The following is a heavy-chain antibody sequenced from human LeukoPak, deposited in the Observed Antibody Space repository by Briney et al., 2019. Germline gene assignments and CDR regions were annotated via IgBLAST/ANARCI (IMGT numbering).Heavy chain of an antibody. CDR3: ARDRQLVFDY. CDR1: GFSFGIYG. Sequence: RSGGSLRLSCAASGFSFGIYGMHWVRQAPGKGLEWVAVIWYDGSNKYYADSVKGRFTISRDNSKNTLYLQMNSLRAEDTAVYYCARDRQLVFDYWGQGTLVTVSS. D-gene: IGHD6-6*01. J-gene: IGHJ4*02. V-gene: IGHV3-33*01. CDR2: IWYDGSNK.